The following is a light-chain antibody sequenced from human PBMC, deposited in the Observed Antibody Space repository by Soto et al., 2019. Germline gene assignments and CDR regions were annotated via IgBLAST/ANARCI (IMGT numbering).Light chain of an antibody. J-gene: IGLJ2*01. CDR1: SSNIGSNY. V-gene: IGLV1-51*02. Sequence: QSVLTQPPSASGTPGQRVTISCSGSSSNIGSNYVYWYQQLPGTAPKLLIYRNNKRPSGIPDRFSGSKSGTSATLGITGLQTGDEADYYCGTWDSRLSAVVFGGGTKLTVL. CDR3: GTWDSRLSAVV. CDR2: RNN.